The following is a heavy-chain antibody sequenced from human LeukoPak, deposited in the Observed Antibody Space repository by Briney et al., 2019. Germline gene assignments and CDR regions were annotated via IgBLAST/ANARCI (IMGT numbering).Heavy chain of an antibody. Sequence: PGGSLRLSCAASGFTFSTFAMIWVRQPPGKGLEWVSSIFPSGGEIHYADSVRGRFTISRDNAKNSLYLLMNSLRVEDTAVYYCARDQPAGHGFPYSFFDSWGQGTLVTVSS. D-gene: IGHD1-26*01. V-gene: IGHV3-23*01. CDR2: IFPSGGEI. J-gene: IGHJ4*02. CDR1: GFTFSTFA. CDR3: ARDQPAGHGFPYSFFDS.